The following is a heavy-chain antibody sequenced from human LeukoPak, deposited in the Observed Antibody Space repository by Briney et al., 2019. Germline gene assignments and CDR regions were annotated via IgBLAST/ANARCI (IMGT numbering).Heavy chain of an antibody. CDR3: APMGATDTNHSDY. J-gene: IGHJ4*02. CDR2: INHSGST. D-gene: IGHD1-26*01. CDR1: GGSFSGYY. Sequence: NPSETLSLTCAVYGGSFSGYYWSWIRQPPGKGLEWIGEINHSGSTNYNPSLKSRVTISVDTSKNQFSLKLSSVTAADTAVYYCAPMGATDTNHSDYWGQGTLVTVSS. V-gene: IGHV4-34*01.